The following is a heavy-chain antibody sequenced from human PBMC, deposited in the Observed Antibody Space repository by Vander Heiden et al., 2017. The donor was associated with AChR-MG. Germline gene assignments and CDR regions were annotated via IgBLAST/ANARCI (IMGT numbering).Heavy chain of an antibody. CDR2: ISSGSSTT. V-gene: IGHV3-48*03. Sequence: EVQLVESGGGLVQPGGSLRLSCAASGFNFSNYEMNWVRQAPGKGLEWVSYISSGSSTTRYADSVKGRFTISRDNAKNLLSLQMNSLRVEDTAVYYCARVFRDLDNYFDYWGQGTLVTASS. J-gene: IGHJ4*02. CDR3: ARVFRDLDNYFDY. CDR1: GFNFSNYE. D-gene: IGHD3-3*01.